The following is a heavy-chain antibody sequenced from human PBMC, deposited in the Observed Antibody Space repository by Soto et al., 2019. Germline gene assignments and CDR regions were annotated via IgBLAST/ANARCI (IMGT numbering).Heavy chain of an antibody. CDR2: ISSSGTI. CDR3: ARSNEY. Sequence: EVQLVESGGGLVQPGGSLRLSCAASGFTFSSYSMNLVRQAPGKGLEWVSYISSSGTIYYADSVKGRFTISRDNAKNSLYLQMNSLRADDTAVYYCARSNEYWGQGTLVTVSS. CDR1: GFTFSSYS. J-gene: IGHJ4*02. V-gene: IGHV3-48*01. D-gene: IGHD1-1*01.